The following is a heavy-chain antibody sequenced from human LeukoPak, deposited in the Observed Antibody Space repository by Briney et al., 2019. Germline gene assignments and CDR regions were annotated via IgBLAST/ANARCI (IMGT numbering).Heavy chain of an antibody. J-gene: IGHJ3*02. CDR1: GYTFTSYG. D-gene: IGHD3-3*01. V-gene: IGHV1-18*01. CDR3: ARGVIRFLEWLSTFDI. Sequence: ASVKVSCKASGYTFTSYGISWVRQAPGQGLEWMGWINPNSGGTNYAQKFQGRVTMTTDTSTSTAYMELRSLRSDDTAVYYCARGVIRFLEWLSTFDIWGQGTMVTVSS. CDR2: INPNSGGT.